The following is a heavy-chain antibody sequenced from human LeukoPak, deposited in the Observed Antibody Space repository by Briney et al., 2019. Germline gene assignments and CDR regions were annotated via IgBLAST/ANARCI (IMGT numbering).Heavy chain of an antibody. CDR1: GFTFSSYA. CDR2: ISGSGGST. CDR3: AKDKYGYSYGYPPDY. J-gene: IGHJ4*02. V-gene: IGHV3-23*01. Sequence: GESLRLSCAASGFTFSSYAMSWVRQAPGKGLEWVSAISGSGGSTYYADSVKGRLTISRDNFKNTLYLQMNSLRAEDTAVYYCAKDKYGYSYGYPPDYWGQGTLVTVSS. D-gene: IGHD5-18*01.